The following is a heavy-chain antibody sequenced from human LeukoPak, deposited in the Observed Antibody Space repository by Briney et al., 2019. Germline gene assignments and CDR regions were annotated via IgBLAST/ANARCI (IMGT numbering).Heavy chain of an antibody. CDR1: GGSISSSSYY. Sequence: SETLSLTCTVSGGSISSSSYYWGWIRQPPRKGLEWIGTIYYSGSTYYNPSLKSRVTISVDTSKNQFSLKLSSVTAADTAVYYCARLGAGLVAAAVHYFDYWGQGTLVTVSS. CDR3: ARLGAGLVAAAVHYFDY. CDR2: IYYSGST. V-gene: IGHV4-39*07. J-gene: IGHJ4*02. D-gene: IGHD6-13*01.